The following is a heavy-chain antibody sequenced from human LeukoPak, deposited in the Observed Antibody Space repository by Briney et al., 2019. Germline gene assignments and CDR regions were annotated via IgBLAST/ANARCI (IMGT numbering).Heavy chain of an antibody. CDR3: ASDHYYDSKAFDI. V-gene: IGHV3-11*01. CDR2: ISSSGSTI. J-gene: IGHJ3*02. D-gene: IGHD3-22*01. CDR1: GFTFSDYY. Sequence: PGGSLRLSCAASGFTFSDYYMSWIRQAPGKGLEWVSYISSSGSTIYYADSVKGRFTISRDNAKNSLYLQMNSLRAEDTAVYYCASDHYYDSKAFDIWGQGTMVTVSS.